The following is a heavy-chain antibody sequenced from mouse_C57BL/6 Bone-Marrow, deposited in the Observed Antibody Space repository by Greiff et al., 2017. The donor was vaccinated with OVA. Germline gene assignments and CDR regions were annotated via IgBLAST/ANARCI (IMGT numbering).Heavy chain of an antibody. Sequence: QVQLQQSGAELARPGASVKLSCKASGYTFTSYGISWVKQRKGEGVEWRGEVERRSGNTYDNEKFKGKATLTADKSSSTAYMERRSLTSEDSAVYFCARDYCNSRAMDYWGQGTSVTVSS. CDR2: VERRSGNT. CDR1: GYTFTSYG. J-gene: IGHJ4*01. V-gene: IGHV1-81*01. CDR3: ARDYCNSRAMDY. D-gene: IGHD2-1*01.